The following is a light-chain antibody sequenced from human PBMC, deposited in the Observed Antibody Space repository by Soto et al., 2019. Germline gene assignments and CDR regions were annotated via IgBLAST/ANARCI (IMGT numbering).Light chain of an antibody. Sequence: DIEMTQSPATLAASVGDRVNITCRASQGISSYLAWYQKKPGKAPKLLIYGASTLQGGVPSRFSGSGSGTDFTLTVSSLQPEDLATYYCQQLFTYPPTFGPGTKVDIK. J-gene: IGKJ3*01. CDR3: QQLFTYPPT. CDR2: GAS. CDR1: QGISSY. V-gene: IGKV1-9*01.